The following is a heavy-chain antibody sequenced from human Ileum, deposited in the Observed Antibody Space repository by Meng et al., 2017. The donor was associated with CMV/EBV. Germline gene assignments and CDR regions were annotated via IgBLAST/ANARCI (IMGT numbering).Heavy chain of an antibody. V-gene: IGHV3-53*01. D-gene: IGHD6-13*01. CDR3: ARAWGIAAAGTDYYYYYGMDV. CDR2: IYSGGST. CDR1: GFTVSSNY. Sequence: GGSLRLSCAASGFTVSSNYMSWVRQAPGKGLEWVSVIYSGGSTYYADYVKGRFTISRDNSKNTLYLQMNSLRAEDTAVYYCARAWGIAAAGTDYYYYYGMDVWGQGTTVTVSS. J-gene: IGHJ6*02.